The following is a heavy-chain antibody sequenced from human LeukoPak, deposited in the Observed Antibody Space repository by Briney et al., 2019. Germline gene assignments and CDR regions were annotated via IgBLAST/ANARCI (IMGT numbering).Heavy chain of an antibody. V-gene: IGHV3-7*01. J-gene: IGHJ4*02. Sequence: GGSLRLSCAASGFTFSRYWMAWVRQAPGKGLEWVANIRGDAGDKGYADSVRDRFTISRDNGKNSLCLQMNSLTAEDTAVYYCARDVHGALDFWGQGTLVVVSS. CDR2: IRGDAGDK. CDR1: GFTFSRYW. D-gene: IGHD4/OR15-4a*01. CDR3: ARDVHGALDF.